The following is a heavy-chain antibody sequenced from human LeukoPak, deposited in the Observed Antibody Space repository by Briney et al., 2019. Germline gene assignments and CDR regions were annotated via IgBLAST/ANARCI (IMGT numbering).Heavy chain of an antibody. CDR3: ASRIVGTPDYFDY. Sequence: GSLRLSCAASGFTFSSYALSWVRQAPGKGLEWVSTISGSGIITYYADSVKGRFTMSRDNSKNTLYLQMNSLRVEDTAVYYCASRIVGTPDYFDYWGQGTLVTVSS. CDR2: ISGSGIIT. V-gene: IGHV3-23*01. J-gene: IGHJ4*02. D-gene: IGHD1-26*01. CDR1: GFTFSSYA.